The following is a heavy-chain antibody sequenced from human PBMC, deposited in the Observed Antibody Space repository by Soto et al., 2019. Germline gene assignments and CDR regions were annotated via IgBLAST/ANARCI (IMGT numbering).Heavy chain of an antibody. CDR2: INHSGNT. J-gene: IGHJ4*02. D-gene: IGHD3-16*02. Sequence: PSETLSLTCAVYGVSFSGYFWSWIRQPPGKGLEWIGEINHSGNTNYIPSLKSRVTISADTSKNQFSLKLSSVTAADTAVYYCARGRLHLGELSFTYLDFWGQGTLVTVSS. V-gene: IGHV4-34*01. CDR3: ARGRLHLGELSFTYLDF. CDR1: GVSFSGYF.